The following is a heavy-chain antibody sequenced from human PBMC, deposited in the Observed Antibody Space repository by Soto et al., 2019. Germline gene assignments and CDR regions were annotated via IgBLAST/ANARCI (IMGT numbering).Heavy chain of an antibody. Sequence: LSLTCSVSGYSITAGGYYWSWIRHHPGKGLEWIGSFYSSGSIIYNPSLRSRVSISGDTSSNQFSMSLTSVTAADTARYYCARMYSSGSGWFHPWGQGTLVTVSS. V-gene: IGHV4-31*03. CDR2: FYSSGSI. D-gene: IGHD6-19*01. CDR1: GYSITAGGYY. CDR3: ARMYSSGSGWFHP. J-gene: IGHJ5*02.